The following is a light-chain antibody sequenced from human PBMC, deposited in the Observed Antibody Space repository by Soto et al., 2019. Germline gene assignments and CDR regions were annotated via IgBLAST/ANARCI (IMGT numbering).Light chain of an antibody. CDR2: KAS. Sequence: DIQMTQSPSTLSASVGDRVTITCRASQSISSWLAWYQQKPGKAPRRLIYKASNLESGGPSRFSGSGSGTEFTLTISSLQPDESATYYCQQYNDNWTFGQGIKVEIK. V-gene: IGKV1-5*03. J-gene: IGKJ1*01. CDR3: QQYNDNWT. CDR1: QSISSW.